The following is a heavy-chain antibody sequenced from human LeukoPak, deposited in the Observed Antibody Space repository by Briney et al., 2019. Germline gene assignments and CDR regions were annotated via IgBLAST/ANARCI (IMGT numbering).Heavy chain of an antibody. CDR1: GFTFSSYA. CDR3: AKDNCSGGSCDFDY. J-gene: IGHJ4*02. V-gene: IGHV3-23*01. D-gene: IGHD2-15*01. CDR2: ISGSGGST. Sequence: GGSRRLSCAASGFTFSSYAMSWVRQAPGKGLEWVSAISGSGGSTYYADSVKGRFTISRDNSKNTLYLQMNSLRAEDTAVYYCAKDNCSGGSCDFDYWGQGTLVTVSS.